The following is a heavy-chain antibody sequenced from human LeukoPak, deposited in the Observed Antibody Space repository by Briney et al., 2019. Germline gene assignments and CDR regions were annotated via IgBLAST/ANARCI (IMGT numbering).Heavy chain of an antibody. CDR1: GGSISSYY. CDR2: IYYSGST. D-gene: IGHD3-10*01. J-gene: IGHJ4*02. CDR3: ARAYYYGSGSYYLDY. V-gene: IGHV4-59*01. Sequence: SETLSLTCTVSGGSISSYYWSWIRQPPGKGLEWIGYIYYSGSTNYNPSLKSRVTISVDTSKNQFSLKLSSVTAADTAVYYCARAYYYGSGSYYLDYWGQGTLVTVSS.